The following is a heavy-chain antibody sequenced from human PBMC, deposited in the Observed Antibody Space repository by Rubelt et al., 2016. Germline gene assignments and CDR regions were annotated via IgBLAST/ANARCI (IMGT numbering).Heavy chain of an antibody. J-gene: IGHJ6*02. CDR2: VNPNNGVT. CDR3: ARSSTVNAMDV. CDR1: GYTFTGYY. D-gene: IGHD4-17*01. V-gene: IGHV1-2*06. Sequence: QLVQSAAEVKEPGASVKVSCKASGYTFTGYYMHWVRQAPGQGLEWVGRVNPNNGVTNYAQKFHGRVTMTMAPAQSTAYMHLSSHLSDDTALYYCARSSTVNAMDVWGQGTTVTVSS.